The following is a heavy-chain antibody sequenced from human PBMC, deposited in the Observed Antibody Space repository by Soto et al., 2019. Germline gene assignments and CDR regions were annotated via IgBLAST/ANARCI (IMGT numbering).Heavy chain of an antibody. Sequence: PGGSLRLSCAASGFTFSSYAMHWVRQAPGKGLEWVAVISYDGSNKYYADSVKGRFTISRDNSKNTLYLQMNSLRAEDTAVYYCARGDLLTQRGYSYGYLDFDYWGQGTLVTVPQ. CDR2: ISYDGSNK. CDR1: GFTFSSYA. V-gene: IGHV3-30-3*01. CDR3: ARGDLLTQRGYSYGYLDFDY. D-gene: IGHD5-18*01. J-gene: IGHJ4*02.